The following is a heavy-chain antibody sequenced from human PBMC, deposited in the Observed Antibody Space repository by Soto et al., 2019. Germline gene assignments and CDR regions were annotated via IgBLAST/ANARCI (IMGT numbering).Heavy chain of an antibody. J-gene: IGHJ2*01. CDR1: GGSFSGYY. Sequence: QVQLQQWGAGPLRPLETLSLTCGVSGGSFSGYYWAWIRQSPGKGLEWIGEINDRGSINYNPSLNSRVSIVVETSKNHYALHLRSLTAADTAVYYCARESHDISTGPHWVWYLDLWGRGILVTVSS. D-gene: IGHD3-9*01. CDR3: ARESHDISTGPHWVWYLDL. CDR2: INDRGSI. V-gene: IGHV4-34*01.